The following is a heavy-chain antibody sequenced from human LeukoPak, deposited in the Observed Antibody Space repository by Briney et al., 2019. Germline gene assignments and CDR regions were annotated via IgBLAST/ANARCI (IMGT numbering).Heavy chain of an antibody. CDR2: ISAYNGNT. D-gene: IGHD3-10*01. Sequence: ASVKVSCKASGYTFTNYGISWVRQAPGQGLEWMGWISAYNGNTNYAQKLQGRVTMTTDTSTSTAYMELRSLRSDDTAVYYCARDSHYYGSGSYLHYYYYYYMDVWGKGTTVTVSS. CDR1: GYTFTNYG. V-gene: IGHV1-18*01. J-gene: IGHJ6*03. CDR3: ARDSHYYGSGSYLHYYYYYYMDV.